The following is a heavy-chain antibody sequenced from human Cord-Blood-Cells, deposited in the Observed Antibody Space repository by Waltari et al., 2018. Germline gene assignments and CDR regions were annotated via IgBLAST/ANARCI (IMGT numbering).Heavy chain of an antibody. CDR3: ARRADDAFDI. CDR2: IYYSGST. Sequence: QLQLQESGPGLVKPSETLSLTCTVSGGSISSSSYYWGWIRQPPGKGLEWIGSIYYSGSTYYNPSLKSRVTISVDTSKNQFSLKLSSVTAADTAVYYCARRADDAFDIWGQGTMATVSS. V-gene: IGHV4-39*01. CDR1: GGSISSSSYY. J-gene: IGHJ3*02. D-gene: IGHD1-26*01.